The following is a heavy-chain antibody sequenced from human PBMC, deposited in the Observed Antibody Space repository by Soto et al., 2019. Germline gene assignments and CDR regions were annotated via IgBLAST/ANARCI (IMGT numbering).Heavy chain of an antibody. CDR3: TRGPRPIATGTGAY. J-gene: IGHJ4*02. Sequence: GGSLRLSCAASGFIFKMYWMHWVRQSPGKGLVWISRIYNDGTYSDYADSVRGRFTISRDNVNDTLYLQMNNLRAEDSGLYYCTRGPRPIATGTGAYWGQGTQVTVSS. CDR2: IYNDGTYS. D-gene: IGHD3-10*01. V-gene: IGHV3-74*01. CDR1: GFIFKMYW.